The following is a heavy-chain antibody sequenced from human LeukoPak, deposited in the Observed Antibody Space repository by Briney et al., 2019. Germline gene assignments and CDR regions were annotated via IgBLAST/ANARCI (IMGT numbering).Heavy chain of an antibody. V-gene: IGHV3-23*01. D-gene: IGHD6-13*01. CDR2: ISGGDNT. Sequence: GSLRLSCAASGFTFNNYAMSWVRPAPGKGLEWVSAISGGDNTYHADSVKGRFTISRDNSKNTLHLQMNSLRAEDTAVYYCARHLEQLLAYFDYWGQGALVTVSS. CDR3: ARHLEQLLAYFDY. J-gene: IGHJ4*02. CDR1: GFTFNNYA.